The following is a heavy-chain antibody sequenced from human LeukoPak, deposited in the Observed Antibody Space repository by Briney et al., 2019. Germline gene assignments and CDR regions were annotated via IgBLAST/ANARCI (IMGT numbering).Heavy chain of an antibody. CDR3: ARDATRGGDFDF. V-gene: IGHV3-7*04. CDR2: LRPDGSEA. CDR1: VFTFTSYW. J-gene: IGHJ4*02. Sequence: GGSLRLSCAASVFTFTSYWMAWVRQAPGKGLEWVAKLRPDGSEAEYVDSAKGRFTVSRDNAKNSLYLQMNSLRIEDAALYYCARDATRGGDFDFWGQGTLVTVSS. D-gene: IGHD5-24*01.